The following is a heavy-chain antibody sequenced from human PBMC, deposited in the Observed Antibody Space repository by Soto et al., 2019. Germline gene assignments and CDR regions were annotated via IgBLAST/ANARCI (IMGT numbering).Heavy chain of an antibody. CDR2: IVVGSGNT. J-gene: IGHJ4*02. Sequence: SVKVSCKASGVTFTSSAVQWVRQARGQRLEWIGWIVVGSGNTNYAQKFQERVTITRDMSTSTAYMELSSLRSEDTAVYYCAAGYSYGYSDFDYWGQGTLVTVSS. CDR3: AAGYSYGYSDFDY. D-gene: IGHD5-18*01. V-gene: IGHV1-58*01. CDR1: GVTFTSSA.